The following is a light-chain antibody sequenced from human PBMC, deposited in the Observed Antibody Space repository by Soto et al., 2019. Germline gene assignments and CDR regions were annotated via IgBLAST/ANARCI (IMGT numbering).Light chain of an antibody. V-gene: IGKV3-20*01. CDR1: QSVSSSY. CDR3: QQHGSSPRT. Sequence: EIVLTQSPGTLSLSPGERATLSCRASQSVSSSYFAWYQQIPGQAPRLLIYGASSRATGIPDRFSGSGSGTDFILLISRLEPEDFVVYYCQQHGSSPRTFGQGTKVEIK. J-gene: IGKJ1*01. CDR2: GAS.